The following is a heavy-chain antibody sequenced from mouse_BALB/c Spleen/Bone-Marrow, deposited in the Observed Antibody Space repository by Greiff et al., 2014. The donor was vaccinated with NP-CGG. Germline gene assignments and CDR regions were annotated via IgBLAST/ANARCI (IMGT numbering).Heavy chain of an antibody. CDR3: ARNSQRAYDSMNY. D-gene: IGHD2-4*01. V-gene: IGHV1S56*01. Sequence: QVQLQQSGPELVKPGASVRISCKASGYTFTSFYIYWVRQRPGQGLEWIGWIYPGDFNTKYNEKFKGKATLTADKSSSTASMQLSSLTSEDSAVYFCARNSQRAYDSMNYWGQGTSVTVSS. J-gene: IGHJ4*01. CDR2: IYPGDFNT. CDR1: GYTFTSFY.